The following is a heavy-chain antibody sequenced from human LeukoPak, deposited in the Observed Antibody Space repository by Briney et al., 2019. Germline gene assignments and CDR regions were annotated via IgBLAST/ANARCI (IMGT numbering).Heavy chain of an antibody. Sequence: ASVKVSCKASGGTFSSYAISWVRQAPGQGLEWMGGIIPIFGTANYAQKFQGRVTMTRDTSTSTVYMELSSLRSEDTAVYYCARDRSKVAHYYDSSGYYPTFDYWGQGTLVTVSS. CDR2: IIPIFGTA. CDR3: ARDRSKVAHYYDSSGYYPTFDY. J-gene: IGHJ4*02. CDR1: GGTFSSYA. D-gene: IGHD3-22*01. V-gene: IGHV1-69*05.